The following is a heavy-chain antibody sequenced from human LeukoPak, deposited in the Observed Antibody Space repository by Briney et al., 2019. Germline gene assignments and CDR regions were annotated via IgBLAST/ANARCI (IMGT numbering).Heavy chain of an antibody. V-gene: IGHV3-48*03. J-gene: IGHJ6*03. D-gene: IGHD3-9*01. CDR2: ISSSGSTI. CDR3: ARGLRYYYYYYMDV. Sequence: GGSLRLSCAASGFTFSSYEMNWVRQAPGKGLEWVSYISSSGSTIYYADSVKGRFTISRDNAKNSLYLQMNSLRAEDTALYYCARGLRYYYYYYMDVWGKGTTVTVSS. CDR1: GFTFSSYE.